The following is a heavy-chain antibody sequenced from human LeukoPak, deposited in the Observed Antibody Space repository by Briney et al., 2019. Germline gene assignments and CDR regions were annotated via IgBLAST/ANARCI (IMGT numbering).Heavy chain of an antibody. CDR3: ARVRDGYNDC. Sequence: SETLSLTCTVSGGSIGSYYWSWIRQPPGKGLEWIGYIYYSVSTNYNPSLKSLGTISVDTSKNQFSLKLSSVSAADTAVYYCARVRDGYNDCWGQGTLVAVSS. CDR1: GGSIGSYY. V-gene: IGHV4-59*01. J-gene: IGHJ4*02. CDR2: IYYSVST. D-gene: IGHD5-24*01.